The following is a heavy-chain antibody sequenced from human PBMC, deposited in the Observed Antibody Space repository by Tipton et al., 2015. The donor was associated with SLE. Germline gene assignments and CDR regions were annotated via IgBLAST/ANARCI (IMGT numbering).Heavy chain of an antibody. V-gene: IGHV4-31*03. Sequence: TLSLTCSVSAYSVITGAHYWSWIRPHPGKGLEWIGNIFYSGTTYYNPSLKSRVTMSVDMSKNQFSLKLTSVTAADTAVYYCARVESGLMDVWGKGTTVTVSS. CDR2: IFYSGTT. D-gene: IGHD3-3*01. CDR3: ARVESGLMDV. J-gene: IGHJ6*04. CDR1: AYSVITGAHY.